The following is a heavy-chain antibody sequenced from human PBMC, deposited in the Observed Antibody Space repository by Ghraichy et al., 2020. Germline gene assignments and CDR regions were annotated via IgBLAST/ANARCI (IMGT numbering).Heavy chain of an antibody. CDR1: GFTVSSNY. V-gene: IGHV3-53*01. CDR3: ARLNYYGSGTPTYHNWFDP. Sequence: SCAASGFTVSSNYMSWVRQAPGKGLDWVSVIYSGAGTYYADSVKGRFTISRDNSKNTLYLQMNSLRAEDTAVYFCARLNYYGSGTPTYHNWFDPWGQGTLVTVSS. CDR2: IYSGAGT. J-gene: IGHJ5*02. D-gene: IGHD3-10*01.